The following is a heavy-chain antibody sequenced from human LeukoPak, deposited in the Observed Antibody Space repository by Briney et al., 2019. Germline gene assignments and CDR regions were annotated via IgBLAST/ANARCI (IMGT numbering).Heavy chain of an antibody. D-gene: IGHD3-3*01. Sequence: SETLSLTRTVSGGSISSYYWSWIRQPPGKGLEWIGYIYYSWSTNYNPSLKSRVTISVDTSKNQFSLKLSSVTAADTAVYYCASRSSIWSGYQDTLYYFDSWGQGTLVTVSS. CDR1: GGSISSYY. CDR3: ASRSSIWSGYQDTLYYFDS. V-gene: IGHV4-59*01. CDR2: IYYSWST. J-gene: IGHJ4*02.